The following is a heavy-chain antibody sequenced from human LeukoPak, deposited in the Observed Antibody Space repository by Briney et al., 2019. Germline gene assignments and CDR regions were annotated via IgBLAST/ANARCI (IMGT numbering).Heavy chain of an antibody. CDR3: ARAPGYSGYDLDIDY. Sequence: ASVKVSCKASGYTFTGYYMHWVRQAPGQGVEWMGWINPNSGGTNYAQKFQGRVTMTRDTSISTAYMELSRLRSDDTAVYYCARAPGYSGYDLDIDYWGQGTLVTVSS. J-gene: IGHJ4*02. V-gene: IGHV1-2*02. CDR1: GYTFTGYY. D-gene: IGHD5-12*01. CDR2: INPNSGGT.